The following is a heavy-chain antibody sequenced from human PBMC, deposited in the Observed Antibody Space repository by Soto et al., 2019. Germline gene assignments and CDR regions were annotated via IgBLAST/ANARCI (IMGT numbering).Heavy chain of an antibody. CDR2: IYYSGST. J-gene: IGHJ3*02. V-gene: IGHV4-31*03. CDR1: GGSISSGGYY. D-gene: IGHD4-17*01. CDR3: ARVYYGGNSAAFDI. Sequence: NPSETLSLTCTVSGGSISSGGYYWSWIRQHPGKGLEWIGYIYYSGSTYYNPSLKSRVTISVDTSKNQFSLKLSSVTAADTAVYYCARVYYGGNSAAFDIWGQGTMVTVSS.